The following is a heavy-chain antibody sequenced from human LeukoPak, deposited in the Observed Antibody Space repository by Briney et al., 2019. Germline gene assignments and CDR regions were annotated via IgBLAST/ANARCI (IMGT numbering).Heavy chain of an antibody. CDR3: AKAPVAGTEGYYFDY. J-gene: IGHJ4*02. Sequence: PGGSLRLSCAASGFTFSSYAMSWVRQAPGKGLEWVSAISGSGGSTYYADSVKGRFTISRDNSKNTLYLQMNSLRAEDTAVYYCAKAPVAGTEGYYFDYWGQGTLVTVSS. D-gene: IGHD6-19*01. V-gene: IGHV3-23*01. CDR2: ISGSGGST. CDR1: GFTFSSYA.